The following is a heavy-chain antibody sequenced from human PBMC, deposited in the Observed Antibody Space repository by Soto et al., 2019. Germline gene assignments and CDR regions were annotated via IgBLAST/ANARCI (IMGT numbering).Heavy chain of an antibody. CDR1: GFTFSSYG. Sequence: PGGSLRLSCAASGFTFSSYGMHWVRQAPGKGLEWVAVISYDGSNKYYADSVKGRFTISRDNSKNTLYLQMNSLRAEDTAVYYCAKDDAGHFDYWGPGTLVTVSS. V-gene: IGHV3-30*18. CDR2: ISYDGSNK. D-gene: IGHD6-13*01. J-gene: IGHJ4*01. CDR3: AKDDAGHFDY.